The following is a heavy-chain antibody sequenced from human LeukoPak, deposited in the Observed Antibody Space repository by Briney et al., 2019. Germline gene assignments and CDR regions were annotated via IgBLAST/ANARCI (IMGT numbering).Heavy chain of an antibody. CDR3: ARDRGSGWYENFDY. V-gene: IGHV1-2*02. D-gene: IGHD6-19*01. CDR2: INPNSGGT. CDR1: GYTFTGYY. J-gene: IGHJ4*02. Sequence: ASVKVSCKASGYTFTGYYMHWVRQAPGQGLEWMGWINPNSGGTNYAQKFQGRVTMTRDTSISTAYMELSRLRSDDTAVYYCARDRGSGWYENFDYWGQGTLVTVSS.